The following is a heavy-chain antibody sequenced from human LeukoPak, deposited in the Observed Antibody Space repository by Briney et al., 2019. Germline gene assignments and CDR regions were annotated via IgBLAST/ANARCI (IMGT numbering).Heavy chain of an antibody. Sequence: PGGSLRLSCAASGFTFSSYAMSWVRQAPGKGLEWVSAISGRGGSTYYADSVKGRFTISRDNSKNTLYLQMNSLRAEDTAVYYCAKVIAAAGLEDAFDIWGQGTMVTVSS. V-gene: IGHV3-23*01. CDR2: ISGRGGST. CDR3: AKVIAAAGLEDAFDI. D-gene: IGHD6-13*01. J-gene: IGHJ3*02. CDR1: GFTFSSYA.